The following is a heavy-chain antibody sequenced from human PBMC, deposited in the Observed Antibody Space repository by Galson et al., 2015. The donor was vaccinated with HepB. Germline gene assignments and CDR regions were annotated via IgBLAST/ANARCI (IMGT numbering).Heavy chain of an antibody. J-gene: IGHJ4*02. CDR3: ARGGVVGGTDY. CDR2: TNRDGSVT. CDR1: GFTLSSYS. Sequence: SLRLSCAASGFTLSSYSMNWVRQAPGKGLVWVSDTNRDGSVTRYADSVKGRFTISRDNAKNMLYLQMNSLRVDDAAIYYCARGGVVGGTDYWGQGTLVTVSS. V-gene: IGHV3-74*01. D-gene: IGHD6-19*01.